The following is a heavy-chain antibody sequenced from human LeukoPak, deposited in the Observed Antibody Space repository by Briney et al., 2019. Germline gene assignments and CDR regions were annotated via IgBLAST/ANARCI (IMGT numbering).Heavy chain of an antibody. V-gene: IGHV5-51*01. CDR1: GYRFTNYW. Sequence: RRESLKISCKGSGYRFTNYWIGWVRQMPGKGLEWMGVIYPGDSDTRYSPSFQGQVTISADKSISTAYLQWSSLKASDTAMYYCVGVVGFDYWGQGTLVTVSS. CDR2: IYPGDSDT. CDR3: VGVVGFDY. J-gene: IGHJ4*02. D-gene: IGHD1-26*01.